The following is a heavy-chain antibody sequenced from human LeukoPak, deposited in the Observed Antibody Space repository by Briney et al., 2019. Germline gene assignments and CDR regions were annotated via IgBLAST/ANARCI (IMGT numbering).Heavy chain of an antibody. J-gene: IGHJ4*02. CDR2: IYDSGST. D-gene: IGHD2-15*01. V-gene: IGHV4-39*02. CDR3: ARDGRSGGYDY. CDR1: GGSIRSSYYY. Sequence: SETLSLTCTVSGGSIRSSYYYWGWIRQPPGKGLEWIGSIYDSGSTYYNPSLKSRVTISVDTSKNQFSLKLNSVTAADTAVYYCARDGRSGGYDYWGQGTLVTVSS.